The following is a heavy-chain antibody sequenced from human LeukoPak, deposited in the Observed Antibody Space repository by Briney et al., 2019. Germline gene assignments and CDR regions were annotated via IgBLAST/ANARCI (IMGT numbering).Heavy chain of an antibody. V-gene: IGHV4-59*01. J-gene: IGHJ3*02. Sequence: SETLSLTCTVSGGSISSYYWSWIRQPPGKGLEWIGYIYYSGSTNYNPSLKSRVTISVDTSKNQFSLKLSSVTAADTAVYYCARARSNHAFDIWGQGTMVTVSS. CDR2: IYYSGST. CDR1: GGSISSYY. D-gene: IGHD4-11*01. CDR3: ARARSNHAFDI.